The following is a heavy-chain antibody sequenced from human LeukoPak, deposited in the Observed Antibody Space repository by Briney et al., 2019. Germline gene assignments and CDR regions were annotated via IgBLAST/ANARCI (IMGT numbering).Heavy chain of an antibody. J-gene: IGHJ4*02. CDR3: AKTGEMATHLSYYFDY. CDR1: GFTFDDYA. Sequence: GGSLRLSCAASGFTFDDYAMHWVRQAPGKGLEWVSGISWNSGSIGYADSVKGRFTISRDNAKNSLYLQMNSLRAEDTALYYCAKTGEMATHLSYYFDYWGQGTLVTVSS. V-gene: IGHV3-9*01. CDR2: ISWNSGSI. D-gene: IGHD5-12*01.